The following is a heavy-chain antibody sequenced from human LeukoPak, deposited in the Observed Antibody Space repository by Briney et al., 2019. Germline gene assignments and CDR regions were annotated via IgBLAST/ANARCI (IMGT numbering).Heavy chain of an antibody. CDR3: AKGGHSSSWYRKFDY. J-gene: IGHJ4*02. CDR2: ISYDGSNK. Sequence: GGSLRLSCAASGFTFSSYGMHWVRQAPGKGLEWVAVISYDGSNKYYADSVKGRFTISRDNSKSTLYLQMNSLRAEDTAVYYCAKGGHSSSWYRKFDYWGQGTLVTVSS. V-gene: IGHV3-30*18. CDR1: GFTFSSYG. D-gene: IGHD6-13*01.